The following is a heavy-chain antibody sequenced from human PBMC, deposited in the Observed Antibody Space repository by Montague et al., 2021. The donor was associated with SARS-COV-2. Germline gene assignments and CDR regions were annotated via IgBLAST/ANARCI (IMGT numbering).Heavy chain of an antibody. CDR2: INHRGTS. J-gene: IGHJ4*02. CDR1: GGSFTDHY. D-gene: IGHD3-22*01. V-gene: IGHV4-34*01. Sequence: SETLSLTCAVSGGSFTDHYWTWISQPPGKRPEWIGEINHRGTSNYNPSLKSRVSISVDTSKNQFSLYLGSVTAADTAVYYCARGRQHFNMIVVVMTGGEYYINYWGQADLVTVSS. CDR3: ARGRQHFNMIVVVMTGGEYYINY.